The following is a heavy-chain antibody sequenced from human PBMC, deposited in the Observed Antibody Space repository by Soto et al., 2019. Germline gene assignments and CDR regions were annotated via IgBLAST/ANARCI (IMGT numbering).Heavy chain of an antibody. CDR2: ISYDGSNK. Sequence: GGSLRLSCAASGFTFSSYAMHWVRQAPGKGLELVAVISYDGSNKYYADSVKGRFTISRDNSKNTLYLQMNSLRAEDTAVYYCARERPTYDSSGYYYVPRGAFDIWGQGTMVTVSS. J-gene: IGHJ3*02. V-gene: IGHV3-30-3*01. D-gene: IGHD3-22*01. CDR1: GFTFSSYA. CDR3: ARERPTYDSSGYYYVPRGAFDI.